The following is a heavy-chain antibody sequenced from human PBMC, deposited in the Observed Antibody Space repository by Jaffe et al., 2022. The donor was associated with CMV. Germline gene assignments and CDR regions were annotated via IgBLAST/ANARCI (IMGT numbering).Heavy chain of an antibody. J-gene: IGHJ4*02. CDR1: GYTFTSFG. CDR2: ISAYYGNT. D-gene: IGHD2-15*01. Sequence: QVQLVQSGAEVKKPGASVKVSCKASGYTFTSFGISWVRQAPGQGLEWMGWISAYYGNTNYAQRLQGRVSMTTDTSTTTAFMDLRSLRSDDTAVYYCGRNRCSGGNCYIDYWGQGTLVTVSS. CDR3: GRNRCSGGNCYIDY. V-gene: IGHV1-18*01.